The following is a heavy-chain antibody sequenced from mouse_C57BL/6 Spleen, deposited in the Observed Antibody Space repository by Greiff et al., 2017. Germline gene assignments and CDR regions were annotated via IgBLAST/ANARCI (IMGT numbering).Heavy chain of an antibody. CDR3: ARMVTSPSWFSY. CDR1: GYTFTSYW. CDR2: IDTSDSYT. V-gene: IGHV1-59*01. Sequence: VQLQQPGAELVRPGTSVKLSCKASGYTFTSYWMHWVKQRPGQGLEWIGVIDTSDSYTNYNQKFKGKATLTVDTSSSTAYMPLSSLTSEDSAVYYCARMVTSPSWFSYGGQGTLVSVSA. D-gene: IGHD2-2*01. J-gene: IGHJ3*01.